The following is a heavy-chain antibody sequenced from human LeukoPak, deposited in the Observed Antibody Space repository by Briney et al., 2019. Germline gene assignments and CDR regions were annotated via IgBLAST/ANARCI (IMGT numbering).Heavy chain of an antibody. D-gene: IGHD3-22*01. CDR1: GFTFSSYS. J-gene: IGHJ4*02. Sequence: GSLRLSCAASGFTFSSYSMNWVRQAPGKGLEWVSSISSSSSYIYYADSVKGRFTISRDNAKNSLYLQMNSLRAEDTAVYYCARDQGVYYYDSSGYPFDYWGQGTLVTVSS. CDR3: ARDQGVYYYDSSGYPFDY. V-gene: IGHV3-21*01. CDR2: ISSSSSYI.